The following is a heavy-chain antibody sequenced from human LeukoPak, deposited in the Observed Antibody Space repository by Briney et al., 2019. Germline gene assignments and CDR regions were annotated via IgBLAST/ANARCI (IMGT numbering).Heavy chain of an antibody. CDR3: ARHIRGYSYGPFDY. D-gene: IGHD5-18*01. CDR1: GGSISSYY. CDR2: IYYSGST. J-gene: IGHJ4*02. V-gene: IGHV4-59*08. Sequence: SETLSLTCTVSGGSISSYYWSWIRQPPGKGLEWIGYIYYSGSTNYNPSLKSRVTISVDTSKNQFSLRLTSVTAADTAVYYCARHIRGYSYGPFDYWGQGSLVTVSS.